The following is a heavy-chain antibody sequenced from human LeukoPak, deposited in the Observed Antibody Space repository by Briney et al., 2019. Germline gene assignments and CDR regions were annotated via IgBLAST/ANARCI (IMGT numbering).Heavy chain of an antibody. D-gene: IGHD6-6*01. CDR1: GFNLNSYA. CDR2: IRHDETNS. J-gene: IGHJ4*02. V-gene: IGHV3-30*02. Sequence: GGPLRLSCAVSGFNLNSYAMHWVRQAPGKGLEWVAVIRHDETNSFYAGSVQGRFTISRDTSKKLLYLQMNSLRVEDTAVYYCAKEYTPSSPLGELDSWGQGTLVTVSS. CDR3: AKEYTPSSPLGELDS.